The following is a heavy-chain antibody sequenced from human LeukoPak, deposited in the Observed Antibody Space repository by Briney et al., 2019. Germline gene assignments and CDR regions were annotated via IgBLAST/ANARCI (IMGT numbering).Heavy chain of an antibody. D-gene: IGHD6-13*01. CDR1: GFTFDDYA. J-gene: IGHJ4*02. V-gene: IGHV3-9*01. Sequence: GGSLRLSCAASGFTFDDYAMHWVRHAPGKGLEWVSGISWNSGSIGYADSVKGRFTISRDNAKNSLNLQMNSLRAEDTALYYCAKGRLHVVSRLQQLVNYFDYWGQGTLVTVSS. CDR3: AKGRLHVVSRLQQLVNYFDY. CDR2: ISWNSGSI.